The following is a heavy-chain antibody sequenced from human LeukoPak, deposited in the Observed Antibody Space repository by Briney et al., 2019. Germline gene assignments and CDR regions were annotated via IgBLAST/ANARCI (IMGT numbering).Heavy chain of an antibody. CDR1: GGSISHYY. CDR3: ARSDYYDSSGYYYGY. D-gene: IGHD3-22*01. J-gene: IGHJ4*02. V-gene: IGHV4-59*01. Sequence: SETLSLTCTVSGGSISHYYWTWIRQPPGKGLEWIGYIYYSDVANYNPSLKSRVSISVDTSKNQFSLKLTSVTAADTAVYYCARSDYYDSSGYYYGYWGQGTLVTVSS. CDR2: IYYSDVA.